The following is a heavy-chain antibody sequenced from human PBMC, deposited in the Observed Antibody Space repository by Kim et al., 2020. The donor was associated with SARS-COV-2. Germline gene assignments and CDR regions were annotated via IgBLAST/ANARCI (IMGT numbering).Heavy chain of an antibody. J-gene: IGHJ5*02. CDR2: IYYSGST. CDR1: GGSISSGGYY. D-gene: IGHD6-19*01. V-gene: IGHV4-31*03. CDR3: ARGVAVAAQPGHWFDP. Sequence: TLSLTCTVSGGSISSGGYYWSWIRQHPGKGLEWIGYIYYSGSTYYNPSLKSRVTISVDTSKNQFSLKLSSVTAADTAVYYCARGVAVAAQPGHWFDPWGQGTLVTVSS.